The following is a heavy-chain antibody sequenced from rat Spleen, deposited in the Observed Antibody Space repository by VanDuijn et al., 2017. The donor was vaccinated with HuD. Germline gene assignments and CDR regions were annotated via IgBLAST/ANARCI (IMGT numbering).Heavy chain of an antibody. CDR2: IKAKSNNYAT. CDR1: GFTFSTAW. Sequence: EVQVLESGGGLVQPGNSLKLSCATSGFTFSTAWMYWYRQFPEKRLEWVGRIKAKSNNYATDYTESVNGRFTISRDDSKSSIYLQMNNLKEEETAIYYCASETGPYWGQGVMVTVSS. J-gene: IGHJ2*01. CDR3: ASETGPY. D-gene: IGHD5-1*01. V-gene: IGHV6-6*01.